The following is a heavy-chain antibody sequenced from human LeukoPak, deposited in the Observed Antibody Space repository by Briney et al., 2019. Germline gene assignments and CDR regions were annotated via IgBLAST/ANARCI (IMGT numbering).Heavy chain of an antibody. CDR3: ARDGLYCTNGVCSSDI. CDR1: GYTFTSYG. Sequence: GASVKVSCKASGYTFTSYGISWVRQAPGQRLEWMGWSNAGNGNTKYSQKFQGRVTMTTDTSTSTAYMELRSLRSDDTAVYYCARDGLYCTNGVCSSDIWGQGTLVTVSS. CDR2: SNAGNGNT. V-gene: IGHV1-18*01. J-gene: IGHJ3*02. D-gene: IGHD2-8*01.